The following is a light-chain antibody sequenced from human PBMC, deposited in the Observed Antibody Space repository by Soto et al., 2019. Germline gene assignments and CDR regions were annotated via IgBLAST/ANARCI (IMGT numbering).Light chain of an antibody. CDR3: LSYTTSNTQV. CDR1: NRYVGRYNY. CDR2: DVT. J-gene: IGLJ1*01. V-gene: IGLV2-14*01. Sequence: HSVLTQPASLSGSPGQSITISCTGTNRYVGRYNYVSWYQQQPGQAPKLMLYDVTNRPSGASDRFSGSKSGNTASLTISGLQAEDEADYYRLSYTTSNTQVFGTGTKVTVL.